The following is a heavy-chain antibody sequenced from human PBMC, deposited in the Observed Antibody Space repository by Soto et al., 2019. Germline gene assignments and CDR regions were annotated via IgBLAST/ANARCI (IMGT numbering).Heavy chain of an antibody. CDR3: ARDVTGYDYYYYYGMDV. Sequence: PGGSLRLSCAASRFTFSSYGMHWVRQAPGKGLEWVAVIWYDGSNKYYADSVKGRFTISRDNSKNTLYLQMNSLRAEDTAVYYCARDVTGYDYYYYYGMDVWGQGTTVTVSS. J-gene: IGHJ6*02. CDR2: IWYDGSNK. CDR1: RFTFSSYG. D-gene: IGHD5-12*01. V-gene: IGHV3-33*01.